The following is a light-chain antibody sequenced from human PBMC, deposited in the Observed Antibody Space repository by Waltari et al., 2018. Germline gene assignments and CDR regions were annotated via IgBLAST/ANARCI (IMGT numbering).Light chain of an antibody. Sequence: DFQMTQSPSTLSASVGDRVTITCRASQTVNNWLAWYQQKPGKAPKPMIYKTSTLQGGVPSRFSGSGSGTEFTLTISSLQPDDFATYYCQQYDTYWTFGQGTKVEMK. J-gene: IGKJ1*01. V-gene: IGKV1-5*03. CDR3: QQYDTYWT. CDR1: QTVNNW. CDR2: KTS.